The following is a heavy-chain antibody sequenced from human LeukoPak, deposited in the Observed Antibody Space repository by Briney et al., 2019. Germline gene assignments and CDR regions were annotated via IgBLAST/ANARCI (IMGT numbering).Heavy chain of an antibody. J-gene: IGHJ3*02. V-gene: IGHV4-30-2*06. Sequence: SQTLSLTCTVSGVSISSGAYYWGWIRQSVGKGREWFGLIHHSGTTHYNPSLKSRVIISVDRSNSQFSLNLRAVTAADTAVYFCARDTAGVDIWGPGTMVTASS. CDR2: IHHSGTT. CDR3: ARDTAGVDI. CDR1: GVSISSGAYY.